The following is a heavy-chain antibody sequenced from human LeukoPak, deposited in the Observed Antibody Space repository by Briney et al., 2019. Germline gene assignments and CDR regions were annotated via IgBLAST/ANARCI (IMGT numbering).Heavy chain of an antibody. V-gene: IGHV3-74*01. D-gene: IGHD1-7*01. CDR2: IKTDGSST. J-gene: IGHJ4*02. Sequence: GGSLRLSCAASGFTFSTYWMYWVRQAPGKGLVWVSRIKTDGSSTAYADSVKGRFTISRDNAKNTLYLQMNSLRAEDTAVYYCASYNWNFLNDYWGQGTLVTVSS. CDR1: GFTFSTYW. CDR3: ASYNWNFLNDY.